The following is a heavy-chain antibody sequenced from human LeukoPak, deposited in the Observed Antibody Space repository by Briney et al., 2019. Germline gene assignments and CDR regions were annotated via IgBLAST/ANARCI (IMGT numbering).Heavy chain of an antibody. D-gene: IGHD6-13*01. J-gene: IGHJ5*02. Sequence: PSETLSLTCTVSGYSTSSGYYWGWIRQPPGKGLGWIGGIYHSGSTYYNPSLKSRVTISVDTSKNQFSLKISSVTAADTAVYYCARAYSSSWYWNWFDPWGQGTLVTVSS. CDR3: ARAYSSSWYWNWFDP. V-gene: IGHV4-38-2*02. CDR1: GYSTSSGYY. CDR2: IYHSGST.